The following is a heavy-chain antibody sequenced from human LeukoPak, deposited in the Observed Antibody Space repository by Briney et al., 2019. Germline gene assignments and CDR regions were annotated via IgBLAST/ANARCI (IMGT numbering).Heavy chain of an antibody. CDR1: GFIFSNYD. D-gene: IGHD1-26*01. J-gene: IGHJ4*02. Sequence: GGSLRLSCAASGFIFSNYDMNWVRHAPGKGLDWVSYIKSSSSTIYYADSVKGRFTVSRDNAKNSLYLQMISLRDEDTAVYYCARGEGDYWGQGTLVTVSS. CDR2: IKSSSSTI. CDR3: ARGEGDY. V-gene: IGHV3-48*02.